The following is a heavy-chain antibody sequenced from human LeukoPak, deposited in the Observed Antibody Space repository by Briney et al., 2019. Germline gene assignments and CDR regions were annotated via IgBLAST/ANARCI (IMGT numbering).Heavy chain of an antibody. V-gene: IGHV3-7*01. CDR1: GFTFSSYW. CDR2: IKQDGSEK. Sequence: GGSLRLSCAASGFTFSSYWMSWVRQAPGKGLEWVANIKQDGSEKYYVDSVKGRFTISRDNAKNSLYLQMNSLRAEDTAVYYCARARRDSSWLYYYYYMDVWGKGTTVTISS. CDR3: ARARRDSSWLYYYYYMDV. D-gene: IGHD6-13*01. J-gene: IGHJ6*03.